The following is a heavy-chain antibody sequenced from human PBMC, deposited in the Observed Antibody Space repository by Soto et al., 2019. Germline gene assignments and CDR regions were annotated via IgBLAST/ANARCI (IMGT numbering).Heavy chain of an antibody. D-gene: IGHD3-10*01. J-gene: IGHJ3*02. CDR1: GFTFSSYS. CDR3: AREFYYYGSGSYYAFDI. CDR2: ISSSSSYI. Sequence: GESLKISCAASGFTFSSYSMNWVRQAPGKGLEWVSSISSSSSYIYYADSVKGRFTISRDNAKNSLYLQMNSLRAEDTAVYYCAREFYYYGSGSYYAFDIWGQGTMVTISS. V-gene: IGHV3-21*01.